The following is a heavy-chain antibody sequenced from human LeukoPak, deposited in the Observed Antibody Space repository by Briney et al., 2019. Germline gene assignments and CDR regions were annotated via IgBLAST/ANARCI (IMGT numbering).Heavy chain of an antibody. D-gene: IGHD4-17*01. CDR2: IKQDGSEK. CDR3: ARDYGDYVFDY. CDR1: GFSFSSYA. V-gene: IGHV3-7*01. J-gene: IGHJ4*02. Sequence: GGSLRLSCATSGFSFSSYAMSWVRQAPGKGLEWVANIKQDGSEKYYVDSVKGRFTISRDNAKNSLYLQMNSLRAEDTAVYYCARDYGDYVFDYWGQGTLVTVSS.